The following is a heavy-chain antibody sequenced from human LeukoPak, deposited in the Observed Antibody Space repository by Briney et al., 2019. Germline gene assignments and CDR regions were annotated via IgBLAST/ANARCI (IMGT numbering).Heavy chain of an antibody. V-gene: IGHV3-23*01. J-gene: IGHJ1*01. CDR3: ARDLDDYNGLPPFFQH. D-gene: IGHD5-24*01. CDR1: GFTFSNYA. Sequence: GGSLRLSCAASGFTFSNYAMSWVRQAPGKGLEWVSAISGGGSSTYSADSVKGRFTISRDNSENTLYLQMNSLRAEDTAVYYCARDLDDYNGLPPFFQHWGQGTLVTVSS. CDR2: ISGGGSST.